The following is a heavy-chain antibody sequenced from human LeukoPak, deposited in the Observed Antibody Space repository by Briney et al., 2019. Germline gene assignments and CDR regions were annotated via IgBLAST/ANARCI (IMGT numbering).Heavy chain of an antibody. V-gene: IGHV3-30*03. CDR1: GFTFSSYG. CDR2: ISYDGSNK. D-gene: IGHD6-13*01. CDR3: ARGWSGFEY. Sequence: GRSLRLSCAASGFTFSSYGMHWVRQAPGKGLEWVAVISYDGSNKYYADSVKGRFTISRDNSKNTLYLQMNSLRAEDTAVYYCARGWSGFEYWGQGTLVTVSS. J-gene: IGHJ4*02.